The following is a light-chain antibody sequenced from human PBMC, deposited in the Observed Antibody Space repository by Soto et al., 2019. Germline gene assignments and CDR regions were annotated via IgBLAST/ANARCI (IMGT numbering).Light chain of an antibody. V-gene: IGLV2-8*01. CDR3: SSFAGNSIV. Sequence: QSALTQTPSASGSPGQSVTISCTGTSSDVGGYNYVSWYQLHPGKAPKLMIYEVTKRPSGVPDRFSGSRSGSTASLTVSGLQAEDEADYYCSSFAGNSIVFGTGTKVTVL. CDR2: EVT. J-gene: IGLJ1*01. CDR1: SSDVGGYNY.